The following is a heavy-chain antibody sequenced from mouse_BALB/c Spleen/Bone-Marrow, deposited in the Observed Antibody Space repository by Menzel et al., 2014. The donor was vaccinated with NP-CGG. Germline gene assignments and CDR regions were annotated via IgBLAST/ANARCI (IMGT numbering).Heavy chain of an antibody. CDR2: ISSGGST. D-gene: IGHD2-4*01. J-gene: IGHJ2*01. CDR3: ARDDYDDQYYFDY. Sequence: EVKLVESGGGLVKPGGSLKLSCAASGFTFSSYAMSWVRQTPGKGLERGASISSGGSTYYPDSVKGRFTISRDNARNILYLQMSSLRAEDTAMYYCARDDYDDQYYFDYWGQGTTLTVSS. V-gene: IGHV5-6-5*01. CDR1: GFTFSSYA.